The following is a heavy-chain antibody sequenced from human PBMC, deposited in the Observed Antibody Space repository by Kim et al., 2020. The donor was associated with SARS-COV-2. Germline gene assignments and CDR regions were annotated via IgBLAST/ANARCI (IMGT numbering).Heavy chain of an antibody. D-gene: IGHD3-9*01. CDR3: ARDHERYYDWLSQGYGMDV. J-gene: IGHJ6*02. CDR2: IYHSGST. CDR1: GGSISSSNW. V-gene: IGHV4-4*02. Sequence: SETLSLTCAVSGGSISSSNWWSWVRQPPGKGLEWTGDIYHSGSTNYNPSLKRRVTISVDKSKNQLSLQLSSVTAADAAVYYCARDHERYYDWLSQGYGMDVWVRGTRVTVSS.